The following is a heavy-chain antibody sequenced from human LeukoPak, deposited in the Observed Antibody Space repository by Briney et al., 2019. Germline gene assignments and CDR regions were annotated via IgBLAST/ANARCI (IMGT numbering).Heavy chain of an antibody. D-gene: IGHD6-13*01. CDR1: GGSSSGYY. CDR2: INHSGST. Sequence: PSETLSLTCAVYGGSSSGYYWSWIRQPPGKGLEWIGEINHSGSTNYNPSLKSRVTISVDTSKNQFSLKLSSVTAADTAVYYCARRTYSSSWYGWYFDLWGRGTLVTVSS. J-gene: IGHJ2*01. V-gene: IGHV4-34*01. CDR3: ARRTYSSSWYGWYFDL.